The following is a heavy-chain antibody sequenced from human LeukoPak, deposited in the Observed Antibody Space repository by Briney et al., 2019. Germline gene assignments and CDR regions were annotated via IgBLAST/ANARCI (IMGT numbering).Heavy chain of an antibody. J-gene: IGHJ4*02. D-gene: IGHD3-16*01. Sequence: SETLSLTCTVSDDSISDYYRGWIRQPPGKGLEWIGYFYNSGRSTYNPSLKSRVTISADRSKNHFSLKLNSVTTADTAVYYCTRGAGWLIDYWGQGILVTVSS. CDR2: FYNSGRS. V-gene: IGHV4-59*01. CDR3: TRGAGWLIDY. CDR1: DDSISDYY.